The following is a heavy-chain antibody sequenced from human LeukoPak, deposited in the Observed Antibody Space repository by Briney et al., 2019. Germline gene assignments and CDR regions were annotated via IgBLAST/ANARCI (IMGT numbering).Heavy chain of an antibody. CDR1: GFTFSSYG. CDR2: IWYDGSNK. V-gene: IGHV3-33*06. Sequence: PGGSLRPSCAASGFTFSSYGMHWVRQAPGKGLEWVAVIWYDGSNKYYADSVKGRFTISRDNSKNTLYLQMNSLRAEDTAVYYCAKDWYGGNRAFDIWGQGTMVTVSS. J-gene: IGHJ3*02. CDR3: AKDWYGGNRAFDI. D-gene: IGHD4-23*01.